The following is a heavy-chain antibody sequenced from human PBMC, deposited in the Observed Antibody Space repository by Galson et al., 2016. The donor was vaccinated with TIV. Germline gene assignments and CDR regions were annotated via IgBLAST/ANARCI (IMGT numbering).Heavy chain of an antibody. J-gene: IGHJ3*02. CDR1: GFTFSTYD. Sequence: SLRLSCAVSGFTFSTYDMNWVRQAPGKGLEWLSYITNSGLTIYYADSVKGRFTISRDNAKNSLYLQMNSLRAEYSALYYCASGYDFWTTHRGIADDAFDIWGQGTMVTVSS. V-gene: IGHV3-48*03. CDR3: ASGYDFWTTHRGIADDAFDI. D-gene: IGHD3-3*01. CDR2: ITNSGLTI.